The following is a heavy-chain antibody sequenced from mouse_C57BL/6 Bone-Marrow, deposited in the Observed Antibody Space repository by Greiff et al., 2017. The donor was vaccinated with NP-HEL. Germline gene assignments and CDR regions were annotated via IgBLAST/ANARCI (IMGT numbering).Heavy chain of an antibody. J-gene: IGHJ3*01. CDR3: ARGGMREWFAY. V-gene: IGHV1-81*01. Sequence: QVQLQQSGAELARPGASVKLSCKASGYTFTSYGISWVKQRPGQGLEWIGEIYPRSGNTYYNEKFKGKATLTADKSSSTAYMELRSLTSEDSAVNFCARGGMREWFAYWGQGTLVTVSA. CDR1: GYTFTSYG. D-gene: IGHD1-1*02. CDR2: IYPRSGNT.